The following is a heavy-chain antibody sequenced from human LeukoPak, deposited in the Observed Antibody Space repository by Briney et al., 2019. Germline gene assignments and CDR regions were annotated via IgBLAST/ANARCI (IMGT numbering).Heavy chain of an antibody. CDR2: ISAYNGNT. CDR1: GYTFTSYG. J-gene: IGHJ5*02. Sequence: EASVKVSCKASGYTFTSYGISWVRQAPGQGLEWMGWISAYNGNTNYAQKLQGRVTMTTDTSTSTAYMELRSLRSDDTAVYYCAREIPYCSGGSCYGRGFDPWGQGTLVTVSS. V-gene: IGHV1-18*01. CDR3: AREIPYCSGGSCYGRGFDP. D-gene: IGHD2-15*01.